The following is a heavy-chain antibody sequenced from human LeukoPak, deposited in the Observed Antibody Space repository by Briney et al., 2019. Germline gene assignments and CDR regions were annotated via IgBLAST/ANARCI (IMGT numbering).Heavy chain of an antibody. CDR3: ARDLLRYNWNPNDYFDY. CDR1: GGSFSGYY. Sequence: PSETLSLTCAVYGGSFSGYYWSWIRQPPGKGLEWIGEINHSGSTNYNPSLKSRVTMSVDTSKNQFSLKLSSVTAADTAVYYCARDLLRYNWNPNDYFDYWGQGTLVTVSS. J-gene: IGHJ4*02. CDR2: INHSGST. V-gene: IGHV4-34*01. D-gene: IGHD1-20*01.